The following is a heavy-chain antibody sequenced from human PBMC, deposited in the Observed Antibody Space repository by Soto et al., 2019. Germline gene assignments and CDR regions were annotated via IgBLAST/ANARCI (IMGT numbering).Heavy chain of an antibody. CDR1: GFTVSSNY. D-gene: IGHD3-3*01. V-gene: IGHV3-53*01. CDR3: ARETNFTIFGVVINDAFDI. Sequence: GGSLRLSCAASGFTVSSNYMSWVRQAPGKGLEWVSVIYSGGSTYYADSVKGRFTISRDNSKNTLYLQMNSLRAEDTAVYYCARETNFTIFGVVINDAFDIWGQGTMVT. J-gene: IGHJ3*02. CDR2: IYSGGST.